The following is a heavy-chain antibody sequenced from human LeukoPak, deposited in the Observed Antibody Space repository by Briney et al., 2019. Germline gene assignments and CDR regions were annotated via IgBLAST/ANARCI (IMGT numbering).Heavy chain of an antibody. CDR3: AKRITTVRGFDY. V-gene: IGHV3-23*01. CDR2: IGGSSGST. D-gene: IGHD3-10*01. J-gene: IGHJ4*02. Sequence: PGGSLRLSCAASGFTFSSYAMSWVRQAPGKGLEWVSAIGGSSGSTYYADSVKGRFTISRDISKNTVYLQMNSLRAEDTAIYYCAKRITTVRGFDYWGQGTLVTVSS. CDR1: GFTFSSYA.